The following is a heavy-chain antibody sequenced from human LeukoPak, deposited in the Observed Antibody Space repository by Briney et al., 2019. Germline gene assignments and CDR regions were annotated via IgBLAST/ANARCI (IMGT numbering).Heavy chain of an antibody. V-gene: IGHV4-4*07. J-gene: IGHJ4*02. CDR3: ARDDSSRAWDY. Sequence: SETLSLTCTVSGGSISSYYWTWIRQPAGKGLEWIGRIYTSDNTNYNPSLKSRVTMSIDTSKNQFSLKLGSVTAADTAVYYCARDDSSRAWDYWGQGTLVAVSS. CDR2: IYTSDNT. CDR1: GGSISSYY. D-gene: IGHD6-6*01.